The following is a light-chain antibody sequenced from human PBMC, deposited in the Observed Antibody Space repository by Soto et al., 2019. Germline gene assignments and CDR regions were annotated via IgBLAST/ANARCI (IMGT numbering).Light chain of an antibody. CDR1: SSDVGSYNY. V-gene: IGLV2-14*03. CDR2: DVN. Sequence: QSVLIQPASLSGSPGQSITISCTGTSSDVGSYNYVSWYQQHPGKVPKLMIYDVNSRPSGISDRFSGSKSGNTASLVISGLQAEDEADYYCSSYTRDNTRVFGGGTKLTVL. J-gene: IGLJ2*01. CDR3: SSYTRDNTRV.